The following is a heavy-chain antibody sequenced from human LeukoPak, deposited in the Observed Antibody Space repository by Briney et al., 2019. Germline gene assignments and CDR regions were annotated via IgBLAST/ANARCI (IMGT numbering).Heavy chain of an antibody. V-gene: IGHV1-3*01. CDR3: ARDFSGYYYYFDY. CDR1: GYTFTSYA. J-gene: IGHJ4*02. Sequence: SVXVSCKASGYTFTSYAMHWVRQAPGQRREGMGWINAGNGNTKYTQKFQGRVTITRDTSASTAYMELSSLRSEDTAVYYCARDFSGYYYYFDYWGQGTLVTVSS. D-gene: IGHD3-22*01. CDR2: INAGNGNT.